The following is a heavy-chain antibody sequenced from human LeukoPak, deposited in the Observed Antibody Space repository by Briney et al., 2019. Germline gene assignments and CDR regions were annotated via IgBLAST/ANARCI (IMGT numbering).Heavy chain of an antibody. V-gene: IGHV4-59*01. CDR1: GGSISSYY. Sequence: SETLSLTCTVSGGSISSYYWSWVRQPPGKGLEWIGYIYYSGSTNYNPSLKSRVTISVDTSKNQFSLKLSSVTAADTAVYYCARVLDTAMALGFYYFGYWGQGTLVTVSS. D-gene: IGHD5-18*01. CDR3: ARVLDTAMALGFYYFGY. CDR2: IYYSGST. J-gene: IGHJ4*02.